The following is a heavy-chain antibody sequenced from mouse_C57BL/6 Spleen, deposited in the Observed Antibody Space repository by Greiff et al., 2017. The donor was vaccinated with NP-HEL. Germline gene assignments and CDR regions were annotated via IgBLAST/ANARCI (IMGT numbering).Heavy chain of an antibody. CDR1: GYTFTDYE. J-gene: IGHJ2*01. Sequence: VQLQQSGAELVRPGASVTLSCKASGYTFTDYEMHWVKQTPVHGLEWIGAIDPETGGTAYNQKFKGKAILTADKSSSTAYMELRSLTSEDSAVYYCTSYDGYPDYWGQGTTLTVSS. V-gene: IGHV1-15*01. D-gene: IGHD2-3*01. CDR2: IDPETGGT. CDR3: TSYDGYPDY.